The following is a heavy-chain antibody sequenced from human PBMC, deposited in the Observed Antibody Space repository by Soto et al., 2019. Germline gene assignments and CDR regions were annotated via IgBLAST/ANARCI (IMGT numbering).Heavy chain of an antibody. V-gene: IGHV3-53*01. CDR2: IYGGGST. J-gene: IGHJ4*02. Sequence: GGSLRLSCSASGFSVSGSYMGWVRQSPGKGLEWVSVIYGGGSTYYADSVKGRFTISSDTSKNTLYLQMNSLRVEDTAVYYCARGPDFIHSYLEYWGQGTQVTVSS. CDR1: GFSVSGSY. D-gene: IGHD3-3*01. CDR3: ARGPDFIHSYLEY.